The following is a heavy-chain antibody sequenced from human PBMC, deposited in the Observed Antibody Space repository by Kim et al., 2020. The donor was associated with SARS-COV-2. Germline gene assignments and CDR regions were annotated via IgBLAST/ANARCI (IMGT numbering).Heavy chain of an antibody. CDR2: IYYSGIS. CDR3: ARRVSAAPKGLYYY. D-gene: IGHD6-13*01. CDR1: GGSISSSSYY. Sequence: SETLSLTCTVSGGSISSSSYYWGWNRQPPGKGLEWTGSIYYSGISYSNPFHKSLATFSVNTTKNQFPLKLSLVTAADTAEYYSARRVSAAPKGLYYY. V-gene: IGHV4-39*01. J-gene: IGHJ6*01.